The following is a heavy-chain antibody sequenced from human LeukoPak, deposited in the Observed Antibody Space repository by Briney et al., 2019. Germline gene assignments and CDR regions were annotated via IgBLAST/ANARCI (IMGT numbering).Heavy chain of an antibody. J-gene: IGHJ5*02. Sequence: GASVKVSCKASGYTFTGYDMHWVRQAPGQGLEWMGWINPNSGGTNYAQKFQGRVTMTRDTSISTAYMELSRLRSDDTAVYYCARDPYPEYYDSSGSRERWFDPWGQGTLVTVSS. V-gene: IGHV1-2*02. CDR2: INPNSGGT. CDR3: ARDPYPEYYDSSGSRERWFDP. D-gene: IGHD3-22*01. CDR1: GYTFTGYD.